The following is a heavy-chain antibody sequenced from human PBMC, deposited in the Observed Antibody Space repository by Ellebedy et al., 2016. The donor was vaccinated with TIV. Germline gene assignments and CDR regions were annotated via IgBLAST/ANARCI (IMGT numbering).Heavy chain of an antibody. CDR3: ARIYYGSGSYYPNWYFDL. CDR2: ISYDGSNK. Sequence: PGGSLRLSCAASGFTFSSYAMHWVRQAPGKGLEWVAVISYDGSNKYYADSVKGRFTISRDNSKNTLYLQMNSLRAEDTAVYYCARIYYGSGSYYPNWYFDLWGRGTLVTVSS. CDR1: GFTFSSYA. D-gene: IGHD3-10*01. V-gene: IGHV3-30*04. J-gene: IGHJ2*01.